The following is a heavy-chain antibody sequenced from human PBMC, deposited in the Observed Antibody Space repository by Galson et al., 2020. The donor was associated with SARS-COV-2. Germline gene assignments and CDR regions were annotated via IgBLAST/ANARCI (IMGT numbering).Heavy chain of an antibody. V-gene: IGHV1-18*04. Sequence: VKVSCKASGYTFTSYGISWVRQAPGQGLEWMGWISAYNGNTNYAQKLQGRVTMTTDTSTSTAYMELRSLRSDDTAVYYCARVPTIFGVVIIRRDDAFDIWGQGTMVTVSS. J-gene: IGHJ3*02. CDR1: GYTFTSYG. D-gene: IGHD3-3*01. CDR3: ARVPTIFGVVIIRRDDAFDI. CDR2: ISAYNGNT.